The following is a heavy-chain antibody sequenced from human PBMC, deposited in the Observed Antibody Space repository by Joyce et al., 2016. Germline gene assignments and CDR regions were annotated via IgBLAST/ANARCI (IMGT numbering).Heavy chain of an antibody. V-gene: IGHV3-74*01. CDR3: VRGISARPGGPNWFDP. CDR1: GFSFSGYW. J-gene: IGHJ5*02. CDR2: INTDGSST. Sequence: EVQLVESGGGLVQPGGSLRRSCAASGFSFSGYWITWVRQAPGKGLVWASRINTDGSSTRFADSVKGRFTSSGDNAKNTLYLQMNSLRAEDTAVYYCVRGISARPGGPNWFDPWGQGTLVTVSS. D-gene: IGHD6-6*01.